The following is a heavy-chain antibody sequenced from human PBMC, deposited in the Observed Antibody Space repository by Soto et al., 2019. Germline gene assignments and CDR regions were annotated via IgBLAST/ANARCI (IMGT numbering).Heavy chain of an antibody. CDR3: AKAASSGYYYYSLNWYFDL. CDR1: GFTFDDYA. Sequence: GSLRLSCAASGFTFDDYAMHWVRQAPGKGLEWVSLISWDGGSTYYADSVKGRFTISRDNSKNSLYLQMNSLRAEDTALYYCAKAASSGYYYYSLNWYFDLWGRGTLVTVSS. CDR2: ISWDGGST. J-gene: IGHJ2*01. V-gene: IGHV3-43D*04. D-gene: IGHD3-22*01.